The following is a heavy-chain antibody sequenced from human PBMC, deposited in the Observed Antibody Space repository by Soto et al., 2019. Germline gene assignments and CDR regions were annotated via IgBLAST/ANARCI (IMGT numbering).Heavy chain of an antibody. CDR3: ARGDSSRGYFDY. D-gene: IGHD3-22*01. CDR1: DGYIRSYY. Sequence: LETLSLTCTASDGYIRSYYWSWIRQPPGKGLEWIGYIYYSGSTNYNPSLKSRVTISVDTSKNQFSLKLSSVTAADTAGYYCARGDSSRGYFDYGGQGPLVPVSS. V-gene: IGHV4-59*01. CDR2: IYYSGST. J-gene: IGHJ4*02.